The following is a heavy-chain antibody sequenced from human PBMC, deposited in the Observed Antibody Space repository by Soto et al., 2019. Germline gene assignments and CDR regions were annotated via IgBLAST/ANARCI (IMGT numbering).Heavy chain of an antibody. Sequence: QVQLQESGPGLVKPSETLSLTCTVSGGSVSSGSYYWSWIRQPPGKGLEWIGSILYSGSTNYNPSLEIPITIAIETSKNQFSVSLSAVTAADSAVYYCARDAAAAYYYYYGMDVWGQGTAVTVSS. CDR1: GGSVSSGSYY. CDR3: ARDAAAAYYYYYGMDV. J-gene: IGHJ6*02. D-gene: IGHD6-13*01. V-gene: IGHV4-61*01. CDR2: ILYSGST.